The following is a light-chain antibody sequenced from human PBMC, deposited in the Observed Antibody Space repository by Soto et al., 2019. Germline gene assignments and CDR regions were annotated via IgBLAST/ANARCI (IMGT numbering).Light chain of an antibody. J-gene: IGLJ3*02. CDR3: AAWDDSLSGPV. Sequence: QSALTQPASVTGSPGQSITISCTGTSSDVGGYNRVSWYQKYPGTAPKLMNSEVTNRPSGVSYRFSASKSGNTSSLAISGLRSEDEADYYCAAWDDSLSGPVFGGGTKVTVL. CDR1: SSDVGGYNR. CDR2: EVT. V-gene: IGLV2-14*01.